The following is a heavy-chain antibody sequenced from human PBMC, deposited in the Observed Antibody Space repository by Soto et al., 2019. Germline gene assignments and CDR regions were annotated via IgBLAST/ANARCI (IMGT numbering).Heavy chain of an antibody. J-gene: IGHJ4*02. Sequence: SETLSLTCTVSGGSISSSSYYWGWIRQPPGKGLEWIGSIYYSGSTYYNPSLKSRVTISVDTSKNQFSLKLSSVTAADTAVYYCAYTQEREWLRSFLGRDYWGQGTLVTVSS. CDR2: IYYSGST. D-gene: IGHD5-12*01. CDR1: GGSISSSSYY. CDR3: AYTQEREWLRSFLGRDY. V-gene: IGHV4-39*01.